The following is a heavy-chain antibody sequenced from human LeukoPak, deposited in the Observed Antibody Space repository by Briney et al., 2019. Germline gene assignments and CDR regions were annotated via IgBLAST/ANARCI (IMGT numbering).Heavy chain of an antibody. J-gene: IGHJ4*02. CDR3: ARQKSRSSSWTMYYFDY. D-gene: IGHD6-13*01. CDR2: IYPGDSDT. V-gene: IGHV5-51*01. Sequence: GESLKISCKGSGYSFTSYWIGWVRQTPGKGLEWMGIIYPGDSDTRYSPSFQGQVTISADKSISTAYLQWSSLKASDTAMYYCARQKSRSSSWTMYYFDYWGQGTLVTVSS. CDR1: GYSFTSYW.